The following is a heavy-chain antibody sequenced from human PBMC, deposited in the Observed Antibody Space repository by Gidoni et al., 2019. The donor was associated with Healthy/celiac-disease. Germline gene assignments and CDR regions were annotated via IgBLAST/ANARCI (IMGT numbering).Heavy chain of an antibody. D-gene: IGHD3-10*01. J-gene: IGHJ4*02. CDR1: GFTFSSYG. CDR2: ISYDGSNK. V-gene: IGHV3-30*18. Sequence: QVQLVESGGGVVQPGRSLRLSCAASGFTFSSYGMHWVRQAPGKGLEWVAVISYDGSNKYYADSVKGRFTISRDNSKNTLYLQMNSLRAEDTAVYYCAKEAFGGGDFDYWGQGTLVTVSS. CDR3: AKEAFGGGDFDY.